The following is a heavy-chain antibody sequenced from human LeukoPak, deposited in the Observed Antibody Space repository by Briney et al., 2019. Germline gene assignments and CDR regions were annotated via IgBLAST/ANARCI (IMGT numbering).Heavy chain of an antibody. J-gene: IGHJ4*02. CDR1: GYSISSGYY. V-gene: IGHV4-38-2*02. D-gene: IGHD4-23*01. Sequence: SETLSLTCTVSGYSISSGYYWGWIRQPPGKGLEWIGSIYHSGSTYYNPSLKSRVTISVDTSKNQFSLKLSSVTAADTAVYYCAREDYGGNPGDYWGQGTLVTVSS. CDR3: AREDYGGNPGDY. CDR2: IYHSGST.